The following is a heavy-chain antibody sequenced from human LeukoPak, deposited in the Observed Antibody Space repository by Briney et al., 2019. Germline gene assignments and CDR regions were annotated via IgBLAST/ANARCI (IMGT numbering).Heavy chain of an antibody. CDR2: ISSSGSTI. J-gene: IGHJ4*02. V-gene: IGHV3-11*04. Sequence: GGSLRLSCAASGFTFSDYYMSWIRQAPGKGLEWVSYISSSGSTIYYADSVKGRFTISRDNAKNSLYLQMNSLRAEDTAVYYCARRATYYYDSSGYYWDIYFDYWGQGTLVTVSS. CDR3: ARRATYYYDSSGYYWDIYFDY. D-gene: IGHD3-22*01. CDR1: GFTFSDYY.